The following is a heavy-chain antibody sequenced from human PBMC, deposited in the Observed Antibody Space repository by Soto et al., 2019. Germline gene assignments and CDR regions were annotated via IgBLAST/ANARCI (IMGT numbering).Heavy chain of an antibody. CDR3: ARVRIYYYGMDV. Sequence: PSETLSLTCTVSGCSISSYYWSWIRQPPGKGLEWIGYIYYSGSTNYNPSLKSRVTISVDTSKNQFSLKLSSVTAADTAVYYCARVRIYYYGMDVWGQGTTVTVSS. V-gene: IGHV4-59*01. CDR2: IYYSGST. J-gene: IGHJ6*02. CDR1: GCSISSYY.